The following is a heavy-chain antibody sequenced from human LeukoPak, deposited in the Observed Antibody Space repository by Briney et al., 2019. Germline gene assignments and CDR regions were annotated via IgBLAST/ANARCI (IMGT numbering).Heavy chain of an antibody. CDR2: IYYSGST. Sequence: SETLSLTCTVSGGSISSYYWSWIRQPPGKGLEWIGYIYYSGSTNYNPSLKSRVTISVDTSKNQFSLNLSSVTAADTAIYYCARDHFNRPDSWGQGTLVTVSS. V-gene: IGHV4-59*12. CDR1: GGSISSYY. D-gene: IGHD1-14*01. J-gene: IGHJ4*02. CDR3: ARDHFNRPDS.